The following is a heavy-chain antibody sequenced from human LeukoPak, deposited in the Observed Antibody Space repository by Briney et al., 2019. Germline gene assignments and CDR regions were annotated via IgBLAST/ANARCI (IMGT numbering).Heavy chain of an antibody. Sequence: GGSLRLSCAASGFTFSSYWMSWVRQAPGKGLEWVANIKQDGSEKCYVDSVKGRFTISRNNAKNSLYLQMNSLRAEDTAVYYCARGPYGGNPSYYYMDVWGKGTTVTVSS. CDR1: GFTFSSYW. D-gene: IGHD4-23*01. CDR3: ARGPYGGNPSYYYMDV. V-gene: IGHV3-7*01. CDR2: IKQDGSEK. J-gene: IGHJ6*03.